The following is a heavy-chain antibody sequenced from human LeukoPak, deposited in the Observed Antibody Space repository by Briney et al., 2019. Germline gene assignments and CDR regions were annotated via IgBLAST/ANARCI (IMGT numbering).Heavy chain of an antibody. CDR2: ISTDGGNT. Sequence: PGGSLRLSCAASGFTFDDYGMSWVSQAPGKGLEWVSGISTDGGNTHYADSVKGRFTISRDNAKSSLYLQMNSLRAEDTAFYYCARDLSTSWGSDYWGQGTLVTVSS. J-gene: IGHJ4*02. CDR1: GFTFDDYG. D-gene: IGHD6-13*01. CDR3: ARDLSTSWGSDY. V-gene: IGHV3-20*04.